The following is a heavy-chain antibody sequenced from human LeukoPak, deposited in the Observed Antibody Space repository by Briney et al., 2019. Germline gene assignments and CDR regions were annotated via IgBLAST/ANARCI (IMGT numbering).Heavy chain of an antibody. V-gene: IGHV3-33*08. Sequence: GGSLRLSCAASGFTFSSYGMHWVRQAPGKGLEWVAVIWYDGSNKYYADSVEGRFTISRDNSKNTLYLQMNSLRAEDTAVYYCARDFSIVGQQLVPGYYYGMDVWGQGTTVTVSS. J-gene: IGHJ6*02. CDR1: GFTFSSYG. CDR2: IWYDGSNK. D-gene: IGHD6-13*01. CDR3: ARDFSIVGQQLVPGYYYGMDV.